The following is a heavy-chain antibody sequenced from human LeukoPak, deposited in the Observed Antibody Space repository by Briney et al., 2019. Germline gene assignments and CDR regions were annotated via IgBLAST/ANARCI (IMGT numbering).Heavy chain of an antibody. J-gene: IGHJ4*02. CDR2: INHSGST. CDR1: GGSFSGYC. Sequence: SETLSLTCAVYGGSFSGYCWSWIRQPPGKGLEWIGEINHSGSTNYNPSLKSRVTISVDTSKNQFSLKLSSVTAADTAVYYCARGGFSNGTVSYWGQGTLVTVSS. V-gene: IGHV4-34*01. D-gene: IGHD1-1*01. CDR3: ARGGFSNGTVSY.